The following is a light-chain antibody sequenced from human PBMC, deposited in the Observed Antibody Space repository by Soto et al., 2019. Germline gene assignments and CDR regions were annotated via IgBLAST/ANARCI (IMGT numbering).Light chain of an antibody. J-gene: IGKJ1*01. CDR1: QSVRRN. CDR3: QQYNNLLWT. V-gene: IGKV3-15*01. CDR2: DAS. Sequence: EIVMTQSPATLSVSPGERATLSCRASQSVRRNVAWYQQKPGQAPRLLIHDASTRATGISVRFSGSGSGTEFTLTISSLQSEDFAVYYCQQYNNLLWTFGQGTKVEIK.